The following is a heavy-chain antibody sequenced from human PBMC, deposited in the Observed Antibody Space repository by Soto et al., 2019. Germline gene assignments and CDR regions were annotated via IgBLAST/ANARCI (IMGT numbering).Heavy chain of an antibody. CDR1: AFSLTTTGVG. CDR2: IYCNDYK. D-gene: IGHD6-13*01. J-gene: IGHJ4*02. CDR3: AHRRQGIAAAGPFDY. V-gene: IGHV2-5*01. Sequence: FGPTLVNPTPTLPLTCTFSAFSLTTTGVGVGWMRDPPGKALEWLALIYCNDYKRYSPSLKSRLTITKDTSKNQVVLKMTNMDPVDTATYYCAHRRQGIAAAGPFDYWGQGTLVT.